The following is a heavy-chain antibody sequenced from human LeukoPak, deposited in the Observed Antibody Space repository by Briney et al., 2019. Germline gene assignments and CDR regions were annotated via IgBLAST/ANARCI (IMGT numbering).Heavy chain of an antibody. Sequence: ASVKVSCKASGGTFSSYAISWVRQAPGQGLEWMGGIIPIFGTANYAQKFQGRVTITADESTSTAYMELSSLRSEDTAVYYCARARSSGYSFLAGTNWFDPWGQGTLVTVSS. CDR2: IIPIFGTA. CDR3: ARARSSGYSFLAGTNWFDP. CDR1: GGTFSSYA. V-gene: IGHV1-69*13. J-gene: IGHJ5*02. D-gene: IGHD3-22*01.